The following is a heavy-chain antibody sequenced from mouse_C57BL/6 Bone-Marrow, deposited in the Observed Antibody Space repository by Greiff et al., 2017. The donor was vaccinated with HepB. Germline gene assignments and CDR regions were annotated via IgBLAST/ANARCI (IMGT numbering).Heavy chain of an antibody. CDR2: IYPGGGYT. CDR1: GYTFTTYW. Sequence: QVQLKQSGAELVRPGTSVKMSCKASGYTFTTYWIGWAKPRPGHGLEWIGDIYPGGGYTNYNEKFKGKATLTADKSSSTAYMQFSSLTSEDSAIYYCARSGFSGFAYWGQGTLVTVSA. CDR3: ARSGFSGFAY. D-gene: IGHD3-1*01. V-gene: IGHV1-63*01. J-gene: IGHJ3*01.